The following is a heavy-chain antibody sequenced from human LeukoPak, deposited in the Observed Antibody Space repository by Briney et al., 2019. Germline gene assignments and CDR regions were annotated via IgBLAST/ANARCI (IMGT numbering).Heavy chain of an antibody. CDR3: ARAVRGAFDI. J-gene: IGHJ3*02. Sequence: SETLSLTCTVSGGSLSSYYWSWIRQPPGKGLEWIGYIYYSGSTNYNPSLKSRVTISVDTSKNQFSLKLSSVTAADTAVYYCARAVRGAFDIWGQGTMVTVSS. CDR1: GGSLSSYY. CDR2: IYYSGST. V-gene: IGHV4-59*01. D-gene: IGHD3-10*01.